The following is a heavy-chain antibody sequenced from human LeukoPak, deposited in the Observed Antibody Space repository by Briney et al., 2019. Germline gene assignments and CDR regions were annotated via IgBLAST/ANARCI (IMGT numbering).Heavy chain of an antibody. D-gene: IGHD3-22*01. CDR1: GFTFSSYG. CDR3: ARENNPYYYDSSGYQT. Sequence: GGSLRLSCAASGFTFSSYGMHWVRQAPGKGLEWVAVIWYDGSNKYYADSVKGRFTISRDNSKNTLYLQMNSLRAEDTAVYYCARENNPYYYDSSGYQTWGQGTLVTVSS. CDR2: IWYDGSNK. V-gene: IGHV3-33*01. J-gene: IGHJ5*02.